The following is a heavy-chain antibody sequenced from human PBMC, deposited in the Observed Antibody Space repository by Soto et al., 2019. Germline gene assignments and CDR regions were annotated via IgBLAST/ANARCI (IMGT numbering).Heavy chain of an antibody. CDR2: IYWNHDE. D-gene: IGHD3-10*02. Sequence: QITLKESGPTLVKATQTLSLTCTFSGFSISSSGGGVGWIRQTPGKALEWLALIYWNHDERYSPSLRSRLTITEDTSKNQVLLTMTNMHPADTGTYYCARHSRFTDSVRWFDPWGQGTRVTVSS. J-gene: IGHJ5*02. CDR1: GFSISSSGGG. V-gene: IGHV2-5*01. CDR3: ARHSRFTDSVRWFDP.